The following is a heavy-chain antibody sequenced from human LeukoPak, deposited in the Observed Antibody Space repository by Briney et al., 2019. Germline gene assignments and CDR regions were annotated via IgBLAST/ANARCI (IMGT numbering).Heavy chain of an antibody. V-gene: IGHV1-46*01. CDR1: GYTFTKSY. J-gene: IGHJ3*02. CDR3: ARQRGGQYEDAFDI. Sequence: ASVKVSCKASGYTFTKSYIHWVRQAPGQRLEWVGTINPGGGTTIYAQNFQGRVTMTRDTSTSTVYMELSSLRSEDTAVYYCARQRGGQYEDAFDIWGQGTMVTVSS. CDR2: INPGGGTT. D-gene: IGHD2-8*01.